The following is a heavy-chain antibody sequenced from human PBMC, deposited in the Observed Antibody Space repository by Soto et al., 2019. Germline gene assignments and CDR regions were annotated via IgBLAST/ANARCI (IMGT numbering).Heavy chain of an antibody. CDR3: ARDGIVRGGQYYYGMDV. J-gene: IGHJ6*02. D-gene: IGHD3-10*01. CDR1: GYTFTSYG. CDR2: ISAYNGNT. Sequence: QVQLVQSGAEVKKPGASVKVSCKASGYTFTSYGISWVRQAPGQGLEWMGRISAYNGNTNYAQKLQGRGTMTTDTSTSTAYMGGRSLRPNDTAVYYCARDGIVRGGQYYYGMDVWGQGTTVTVS. V-gene: IGHV1-18*04.